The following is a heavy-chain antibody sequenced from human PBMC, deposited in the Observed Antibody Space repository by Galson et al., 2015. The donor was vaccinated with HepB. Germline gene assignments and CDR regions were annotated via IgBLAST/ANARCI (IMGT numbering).Heavy chain of an antibody. CDR1: GYSFATYW. CDR3: ARGGTSSGWFDP. D-gene: IGHD1-1*01. V-gene: IGHV5-10-1*01. Sequence: QSGAEVKKAGESLRISCKTSGYSFATYWISWVRHMPGKGLEWMGRIDPSDSYSYYSPSFQGHVTISIAKSISTVYLQWSSLQASDTAIYYCARGGTSSGWFDPWGQGTQVTVSS. CDR2: IDPSDSYS. J-gene: IGHJ5*02.